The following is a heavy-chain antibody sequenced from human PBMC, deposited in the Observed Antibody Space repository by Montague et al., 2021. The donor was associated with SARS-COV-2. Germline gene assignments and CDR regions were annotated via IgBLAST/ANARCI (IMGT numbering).Heavy chain of an antibody. CDR1: GASITGFS. Sequence: SETLSLTCAVSGASITGFSWSWVRQPAGKGLEWIGRVTTSGTTNYSPSLRSRVTMSVDTSKNQFSLNLNSATAADTAIYYCARTPTRPLSLDSWGQGTLVTVSS. CDR2: VTTSGTT. D-gene: IGHD6-6*01. V-gene: IGHV4-4*07. J-gene: IGHJ4*02. CDR3: ARTPTRPLSLDS.